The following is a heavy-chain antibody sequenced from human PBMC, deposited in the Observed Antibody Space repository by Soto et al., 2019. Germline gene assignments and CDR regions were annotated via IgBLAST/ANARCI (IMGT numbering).Heavy chain of an antibody. CDR1: GFIFSDYS. CDR3: AREAGMDV. J-gene: IGHJ6*02. Sequence: GGSLRLSCAASGFIFSDYSMNWVRQAPGKGLEWVSYITKTSGTKDYADSVKGRFTISRDNAKNSLYPQMNSLRDEDTAVYYCAREAGMDVWGQGTTVTVSS. V-gene: IGHV3-48*02. CDR2: ITKTSGTK.